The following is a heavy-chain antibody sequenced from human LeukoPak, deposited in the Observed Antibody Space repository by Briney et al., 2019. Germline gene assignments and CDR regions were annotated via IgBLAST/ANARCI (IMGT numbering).Heavy chain of an antibody. J-gene: IGHJ5*02. V-gene: IGHV4-59*12. D-gene: IGHD3-10*01. CDR2: IYYSGST. Sequence: PSETLSLTCTVSGGSIRSYYWSWIRQSPGKGLEWIGYIYYSGSTNYNPSLKSRVTISVDTSRNQFSLKLSSVTAADTAFYYCSRYDSDTGDFDPWGQGTLVTISS. CDR3: SRYDSDTGDFDP. CDR1: GGSIRSYY.